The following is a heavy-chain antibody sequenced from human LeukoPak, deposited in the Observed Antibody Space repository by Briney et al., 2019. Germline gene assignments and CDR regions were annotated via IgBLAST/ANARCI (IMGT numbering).Heavy chain of an antibody. V-gene: IGHV3-74*01. Sequence: GGSLRLFCAASGFSFSGHWMHWARQLPGKGLVWVSRISPTGSTTSYADSVKGRFTVSRDNAKNTLYLQVNNLRAEDTAVYYCARGPSSNWSGLDFWGQGTLLTVSS. J-gene: IGHJ4*02. D-gene: IGHD6-13*01. CDR1: GFSFSGHW. CDR3: ARGPSSNWSGLDF. CDR2: ISPTGSTT.